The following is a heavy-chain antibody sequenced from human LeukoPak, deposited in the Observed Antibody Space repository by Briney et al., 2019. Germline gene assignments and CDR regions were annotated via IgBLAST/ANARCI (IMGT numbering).Heavy chain of an antibody. CDR3: TTEPMYSSSLHGMDV. V-gene: IGHV3-15*01. CDR1: GFTFSDAW. D-gene: IGHD6-13*01. CDR2: IKSKTDGGTT. Sequence: PGGSLRLSCAASGFTFSDAWMSWVRQAPGKGLEWVGRIKSKTDGGTTDYAAPVKGRFTISRDDSKNTLYLQMNSLKTEDTAVYYCTTEPMYSSSLHGMDVWGQGTTVTVSS. J-gene: IGHJ6*02.